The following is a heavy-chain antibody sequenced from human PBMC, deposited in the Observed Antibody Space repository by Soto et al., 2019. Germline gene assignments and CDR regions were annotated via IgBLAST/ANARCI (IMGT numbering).Heavy chain of an antibody. Sequence: DAQVEESGGGLVQPGESLKLSCVGSGFTFHGSTMHWVRQASGKGLEWIGLISIKPNNFATVYAASVTGRFTISRDDSKNTAYLEMDSLKIEDTALYYWVRAYENSNYYFDHWGRGTLVTVSS. CDR3: VRAYENSNYYFDH. D-gene: IGHD3-22*01. J-gene: IGHJ4*02. V-gene: IGHV3-73*02. CDR2: ISIKPNNFAT. CDR1: GFTFHGST.